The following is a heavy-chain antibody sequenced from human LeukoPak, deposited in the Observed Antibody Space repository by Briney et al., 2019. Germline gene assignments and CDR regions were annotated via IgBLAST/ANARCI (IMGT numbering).Heavy chain of an antibody. V-gene: IGHV4-30-2*01. J-gene: IGHJ2*01. CDR3: ARAPRRYWYFDL. Sequence: SETLSLTCTVSGGSISSGGYYWSWIRQPPGKGLEWIGYIYHSGSTYYNPSLKSRVTISVDRSKNQFSLKLSSVTAADTAVYYCARAPRRYWYFDLWGRGTLVTVSS. CDR2: IYHSGST. CDR1: GGSISSGGYY.